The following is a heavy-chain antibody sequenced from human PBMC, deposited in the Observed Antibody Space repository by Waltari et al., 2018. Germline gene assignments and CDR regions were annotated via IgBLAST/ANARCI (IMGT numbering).Heavy chain of an antibody. Sequence: QLQLQESGSGLVKPSQTLSLTCAVSGGSISSGGYSWRWIRQPPGKGLEWIGYIYHSGSTYYNPSLKSRVTISVDRSKNQFSLKLSSVTAADTAVYYCARVGDSSGYGPLDYWGQGTLVTVSS. D-gene: IGHD3-22*01. V-gene: IGHV4-30-2*01. J-gene: IGHJ4*02. CDR1: GGSISSGGYS. CDR3: ARVGDSSGYGPLDY. CDR2: IYHSGST.